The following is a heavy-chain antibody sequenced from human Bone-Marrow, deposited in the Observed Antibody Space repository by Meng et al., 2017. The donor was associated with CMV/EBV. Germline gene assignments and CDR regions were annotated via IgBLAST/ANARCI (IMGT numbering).Heavy chain of an antibody. CDR2: ISSSGSTI. D-gene: IGHD4-23*01. J-gene: IGHJ4*02. CDR3: ARDRWQVYYLDY. V-gene: IGHV3-48*03. CDR1: GFTFSSYE. Sequence: GGSLRLSCAASGFTFSSYEMNWVRQAPGKGLEWVSYISSSGSTIYYADSVKGRFTISRDNAKNSLYLQMNSLRAEDTAVYYCARDRWQVYYLDYWGQGTLVTVSS.